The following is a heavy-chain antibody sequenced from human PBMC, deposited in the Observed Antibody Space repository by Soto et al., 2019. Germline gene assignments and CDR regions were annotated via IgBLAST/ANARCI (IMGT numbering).Heavy chain of an antibody. CDR2: ISSSSSYI. CDR3: ARATVTTSWYFDL. J-gene: IGHJ2*01. V-gene: IGHV3-21*01. D-gene: IGHD4-17*01. CDR1: GFTFSSYS. Sequence: GGSLRLSCAASGFTFSSYSMNWVRQAPGKGLEWVSSISSSSSYIYYADSVKGRFTISRDNAKNSLYLQMNSLGAEDTAVYYCARATVTTSWYFDLWGRGTLVTVSS.